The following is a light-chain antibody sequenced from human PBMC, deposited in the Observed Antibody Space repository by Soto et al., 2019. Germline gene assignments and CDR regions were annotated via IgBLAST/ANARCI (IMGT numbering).Light chain of an antibody. CDR3: SSYTRSSIWV. CDR2: DVS. J-gene: IGLJ3*02. V-gene: IGLV2-14*01. CDR1: SSDVGGYNY. Sequence: QSALTQPASVSGSPGQSITISCTGTSSDVGGYNYVSWYQQHPGKAPKLMIYDVSNRPSGVSNRFSGSKSGTTASLTISGLEAEDEAEYYCSSYTRSSIWVFGGGTKLTVL.